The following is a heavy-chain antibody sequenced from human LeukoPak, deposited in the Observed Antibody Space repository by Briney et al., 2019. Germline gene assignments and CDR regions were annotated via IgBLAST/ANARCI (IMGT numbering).Heavy chain of an antibody. D-gene: IGHD2-21*01. CDR2: ISSSSSYT. V-gene: IGHV3-11*06. J-gene: IGHJ4*02. Sequence: GGSLRLSCAASGFTFSDYYMSWIRQAPGKGLEWVSYISSSSSYTNYADSVKGRFTISRDNAKNPLYLQMNSLRAEDTAVYYCATTPGSKHGPDYWGQGTLVTVSS. CDR1: GFTFSDYY. CDR3: ATTPGSKHGPDY.